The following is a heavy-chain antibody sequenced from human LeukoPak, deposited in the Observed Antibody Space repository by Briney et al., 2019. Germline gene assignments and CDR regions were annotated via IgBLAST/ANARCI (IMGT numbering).Heavy chain of an antibody. CDR3: AKIYCSSTSCYGDFYYYGMDV. Sequence: GRSLRLSCAASGFTFSSYGMHWVRQAPXXXXEWVAXISXXGSKKYYADSVKGRFTISRDNSKNTLYLQMNSLRAEDTAVYYCAKIYCSSTSCYGDFYYYGMDVWGQGTTVAVSS. D-gene: IGHD2-2*01. CDR2: ISXXGSKK. CDR1: GFTFSSYG. V-gene: IGHV3-30*18. J-gene: IGHJ6*02.